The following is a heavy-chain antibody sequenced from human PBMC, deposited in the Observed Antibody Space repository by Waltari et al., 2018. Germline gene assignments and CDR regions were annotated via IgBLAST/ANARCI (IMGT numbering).Heavy chain of an antibody. V-gene: IGHV4-61*02. CDR2: SYTSGRT. CDR3: ARRSQWLGAFDI. Sequence: QVQLQESGPGLVKPSQTLSLTCTVSGGSISSGSYYWSWIRQPAGKGLEWIVRSYTSGRTNYNPTLKSRVTISVDTSKNRFSLKLSSVTAADTAVYYCARRSQWLGAFDIWGQGTMVTVSS. CDR1: GGSISSGSYY. J-gene: IGHJ3*02. D-gene: IGHD6-19*01.